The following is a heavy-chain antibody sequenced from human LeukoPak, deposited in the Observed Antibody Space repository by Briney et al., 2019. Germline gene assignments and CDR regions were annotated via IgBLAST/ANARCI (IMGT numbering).Heavy chain of an antibody. CDR2: ISGSGGST. CDR1: GFTFSSYA. V-gene: IGHV3-23*01. Sequence: GGFLRLSCAASGFTFSSYAMSWVRQAPGKGLEWVSAISGSGGSTYYADSVKGRFTISRDNSKNTLYLQMNSLRAEDTAVYYCAKDFYYDSSGYSSDYWGQGTLVTVSS. J-gene: IGHJ4*02. CDR3: AKDFYYDSSGYSSDY. D-gene: IGHD3-22*01.